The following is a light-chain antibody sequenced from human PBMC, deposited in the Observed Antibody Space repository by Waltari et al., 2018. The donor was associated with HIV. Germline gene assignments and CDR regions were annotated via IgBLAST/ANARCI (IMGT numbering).Light chain of an antibody. V-gene: IGLV1-47*01. CDR1: SSNIGNNH. CDR2: RNN. Sequence: QSVLTQPPSVSGTPGQRVSISCSGSSSNIGNNHVHCYQQLPGTAPKLLIHRNNQRPSGVPDRFSGSKSGTSASLSISGLRSEDEADYYCAVWDDSLRGSVFGTGTEVTVL. CDR3: AVWDDSLRGSV. J-gene: IGLJ1*01.